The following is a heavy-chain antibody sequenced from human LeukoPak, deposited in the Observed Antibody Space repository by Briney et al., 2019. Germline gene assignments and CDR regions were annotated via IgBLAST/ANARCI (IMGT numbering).Heavy chain of an antibody. CDR2: IYHSGST. D-gene: IGHD3-22*01. J-gene: IGHJ4*02. CDR1: GYSISSGYY. CDR3: ARVVSAYYYDRSGQGFYFDY. V-gene: IGHV4-38-2*02. Sequence: PSETLSLTCTVSGYSISSGYYWGWIRPPPGKGLEWIGSIYHSGSTYYNPSLKSRVTISVDTSKNQFSLKLSSVTAADTAVYYCARVVSAYYYDRSGQGFYFDYRGQGTLVTVSS.